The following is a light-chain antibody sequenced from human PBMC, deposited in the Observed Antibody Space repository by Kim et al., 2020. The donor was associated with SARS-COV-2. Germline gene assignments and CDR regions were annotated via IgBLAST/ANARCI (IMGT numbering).Light chain of an antibody. Sequence: QSALTQPASVSGSPGQSITISCTGTSSDVGGYNYVSWYQQHPGKAPKLMIYDVSKRPSGVSNRFSGSKSGNTASLTISRLQAEDEADYYCSSYTSSSTWGFGGGTQLTVL. V-gene: IGLV2-14*01. J-gene: IGLJ2*01. CDR2: DVS. CDR3: SSYTSSSTWG. CDR1: SSDVGGYNY.